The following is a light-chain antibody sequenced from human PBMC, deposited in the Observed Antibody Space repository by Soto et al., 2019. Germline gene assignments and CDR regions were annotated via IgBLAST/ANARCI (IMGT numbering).Light chain of an antibody. CDR1: ESISSW. J-gene: IGKJ1*01. V-gene: IGKV1-5*01. CDR2: DAS. Sequence: DIQMTQSPSTLSASVGDRVTISCRASESISSWLAWYQQKPGKAPKVLIYDASSLKSGVPSRFSGSGSGTEFTLTISSLQPDDLATYYCQQYNRYSRTFGQGTKVHI. CDR3: QQYNRYSRT.